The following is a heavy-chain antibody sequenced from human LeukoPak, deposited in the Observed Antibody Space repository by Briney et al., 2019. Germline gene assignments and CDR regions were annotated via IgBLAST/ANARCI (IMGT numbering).Heavy chain of an antibody. V-gene: IGHV3-30-3*01. CDR1: GFTFTNYA. D-gene: IGHD6-19*01. CDR2: ITYDGSHK. Sequence: GGSLRLSCAASGFTFTNYAMPLVRQPPGKGLEWVAVITYDGSHKYYPDSVKGRFTISRDNSKNTVYLQMNSLRDEDTAVYYCARDGVIAVAATHLDYWGQGTLVTVSS. J-gene: IGHJ4*02. CDR3: ARDGVIAVAATHLDY.